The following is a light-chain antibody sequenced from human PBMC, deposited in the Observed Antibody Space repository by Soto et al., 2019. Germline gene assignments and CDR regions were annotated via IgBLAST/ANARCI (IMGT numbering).Light chain of an antibody. V-gene: IGKV3-15*01. J-gene: IGKJ1*01. CDR2: GAS. CDR1: QSVSSN. Sequence: VLAQAPAPGSVAPCERATLPCRASQSVSSNLAWYQQKPGQAPRLLIYGASTRATGIPARFSGSGSGTEFTLTISSLQSEDFAVYYCQQDNKWRGKFGQGTKVEIK. CDR3: QQDNKWRGK.